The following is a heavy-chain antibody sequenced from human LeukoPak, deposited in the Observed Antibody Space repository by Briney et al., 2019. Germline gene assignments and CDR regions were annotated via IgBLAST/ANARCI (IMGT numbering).Heavy chain of an antibody. Sequence: GGSLRLSCAASRFTFSVHWMHWVRQAPGKGLEWVSRINGDGSSTSYADSVKGRFTISRDNAKNTLYLQMNSLRAEDTAVYFCARDVHCVGTNCYPFDYWGQGALVTVSS. CDR3: ARDVHCVGTNCYPFDY. V-gene: IGHV3-74*01. CDR1: RFTFSVHW. J-gene: IGHJ4*02. D-gene: IGHD2-2*01. CDR2: INGDGSST.